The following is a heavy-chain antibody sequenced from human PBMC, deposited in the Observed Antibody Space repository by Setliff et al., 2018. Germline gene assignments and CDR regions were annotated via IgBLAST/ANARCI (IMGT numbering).Heavy chain of an antibody. J-gene: IGHJ5*02. CDR3: ARYIPSAGCFDP. CDR2: IYTTGNT. V-gene: IGHV4-61*02. D-gene: IGHD2-21*01. Sequence: SETLSLTCTVSGDSITSGSDYRNWIRQPAGKGLEWIGRIYTTGNTNYNPSLXXRVTXXXXXXXXXXXXXXXXXXXXXXXVYYCARYIPSAGCFDPWGQGALVTVSS. CDR1: GDSITSGSDY.